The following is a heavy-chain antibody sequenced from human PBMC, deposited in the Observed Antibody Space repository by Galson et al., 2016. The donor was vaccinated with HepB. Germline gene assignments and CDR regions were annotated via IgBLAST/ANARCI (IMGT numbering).Heavy chain of an antibody. CDR3: AKLDCGRNCPRDY. CDR1: GFTFSTYA. J-gene: IGHJ4*02. V-gene: IGHV3-23*01. CDR2: ISGSGGSI. Sequence: SLRLSCAASGFTFSTYAMTWVRQAPGKGLEWVATISGSGGSIYYADSVKGRFTISRDNSKNTLFLQMKRLRDEDTALYYCAKLDCGRNCPRDYWGQGTQVTVSS. D-gene: IGHD2-21*02.